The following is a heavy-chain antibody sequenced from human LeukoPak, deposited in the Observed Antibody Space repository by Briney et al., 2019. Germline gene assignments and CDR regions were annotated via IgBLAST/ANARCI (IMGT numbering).Heavy chain of an antibody. CDR2: IHHDGTNK. J-gene: IGHJ5*02. V-gene: IGHV3-30*02. CDR1: GFTFSNYA. Sequence: GGSLRLSCAASGFTFSNYAMHWVRQAPGKGLGWVAFIHHDGTNKYYADSVRGRFSIARDNSKSTLYLQMNSLRGDDTAVYYVIPHNSNWIDPWGQGTLVTVSS. CDR3: IPHNSNWIDP. D-gene: IGHD2/OR15-2a*01.